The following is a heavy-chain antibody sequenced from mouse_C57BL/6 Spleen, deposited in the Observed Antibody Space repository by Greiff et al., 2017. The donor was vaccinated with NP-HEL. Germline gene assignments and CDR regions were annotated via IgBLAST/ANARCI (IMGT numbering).Heavy chain of an antibody. CDR1: GYAFSSSW. D-gene: IGHD1-1*01. CDR3: ARGIYYYASYAMDY. CDR2: IYPGDGDT. J-gene: IGHJ4*01. Sequence: VHLVESGPELVKPGASVKISCKASGYAFSSSWMNWVKQRPGKGLEWIGRIYPGDGDTNYNGKFKGKATLTADKSSSTAYMQLSSLTSEDSAVYFCARGIYYYASYAMDYWGQGTSVTVSS. V-gene: IGHV1-82*01.